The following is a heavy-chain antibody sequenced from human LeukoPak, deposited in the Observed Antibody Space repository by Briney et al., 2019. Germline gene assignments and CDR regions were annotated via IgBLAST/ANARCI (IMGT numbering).Heavy chain of an antibody. CDR3: VKDGAIDVVREVISPFDY. CDR2: ISSNGGST. V-gene: IGHV3-64D*06. J-gene: IGHJ4*02. D-gene: IGHD3-10*01. CDR1: GFTFSSYA. Sequence: GGSLRLSCSASGFTFSSYAMHWVRQAPGKGLEYVSAISSNGGSTYYADSVKGRFTISRDNSKNTLYLQMSSLRAEDTAVYYCVKDGAIDVVREVISPFDYWGQGTLVTVSS.